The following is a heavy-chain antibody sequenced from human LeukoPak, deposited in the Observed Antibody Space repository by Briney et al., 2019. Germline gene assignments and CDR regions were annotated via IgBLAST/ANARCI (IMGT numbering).Heavy chain of an antibody. CDR2: ISDSGATT. CDR1: GFTFSIYA. CDR3: AKVAYSSSWYDFQH. Sequence: GGSLRLSCAASGFTFSIYAMTWVRQAPGKGLEWVSAISDSGATTYYADSVKGRFTISRDNSKNTLYLQMNSLRAEDTAVYYCAKVAYSSSWYDFQHWGQGTLVTVSS. D-gene: IGHD6-13*01. J-gene: IGHJ1*01. V-gene: IGHV3-23*01.